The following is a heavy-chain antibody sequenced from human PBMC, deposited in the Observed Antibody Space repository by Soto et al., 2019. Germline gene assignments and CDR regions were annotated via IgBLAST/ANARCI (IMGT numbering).Heavy chain of an antibody. Sequence: SETLSLTCTVSGGSISSGGYYWSWIRQHPGKGLEWIGYIYYSGSTYYNPSLKSRVTISVDTSKNQFSLKLSSVTAADTAVYYCARVWGGAFDLWGQGTIVTVSS. D-gene: IGHD3-10*01. J-gene: IGHJ3*01. CDR1: GGSISSGGYY. CDR3: ARVWGGAFDL. CDR2: IYYSGST. V-gene: IGHV4-31*03.